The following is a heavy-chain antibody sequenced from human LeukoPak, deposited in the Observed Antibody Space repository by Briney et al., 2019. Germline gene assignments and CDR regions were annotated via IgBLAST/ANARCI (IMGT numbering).Heavy chain of an antibody. CDR1: DDSFSSHY. CDR3: ARDLVTVTKGFDI. Sequence: PSETLSLTCAVSDDSFSSHYWTWIRQPPGKGLEWIGYISYIGSTNYNPSLKSRVTISIDTSRNQFSPRLSSVTAADTAVYYCARDLVTVTKGFDIWGQGTTVTVSS. CDR2: ISYIGST. V-gene: IGHV4-59*11. J-gene: IGHJ6*02. D-gene: IGHD4-17*01.